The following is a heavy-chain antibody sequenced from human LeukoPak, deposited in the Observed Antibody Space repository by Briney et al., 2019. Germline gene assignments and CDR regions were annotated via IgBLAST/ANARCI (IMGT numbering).Heavy chain of an antibody. CDR1: GGSISSGGYY. CDR3: ARARRDRPFDY. V-gene: IGHV4-30-2*01. D-gene: IGHD6-6*01. J-gene: IGHJ4*02. Sequence: SESLSLTCTVSGGSISSGGYYWSWIRQPPGKGVEWIGYIYHSGSTYYNPSLKSRVTISVDTSKNQFSLKLSSVTAADTAVYYCARARRDRPFDYWGQGTLVTVSS. CDR2: IYHSGST.